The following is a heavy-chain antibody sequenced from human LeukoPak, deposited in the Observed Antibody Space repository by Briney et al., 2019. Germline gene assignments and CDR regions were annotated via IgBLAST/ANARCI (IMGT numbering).Heavy chain of an antibody. J-gene: IGHJ5*02. V-gene: IGHV6-1*01. CDR1: GDSVSSNSAT. D-gene: IGHD3-22*01. CDR3: ARYDSSGLRWFDP. Sequence: SQTLSLTCAISGDSVSSNSATWNWIRQSPARGLEWLGRTYYRSKWYNDYAVAVKSRITIKPDKSKKKFTLELNSMTLEDTAVYYCARYDSSGLRWFDPWGQGTLVTVSS. CDR2: TYYRSKWYN.